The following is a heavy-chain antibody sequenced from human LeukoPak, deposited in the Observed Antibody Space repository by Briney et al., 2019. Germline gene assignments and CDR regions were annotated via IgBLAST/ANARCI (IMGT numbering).Heavy chain of an antibody. CDR1: GASITSGSYY. V-gene: IGHV4-61*02. Sequence: SSETLSLTCTVSGASITSGSYYWSWIRQPAGKGLEWIGRIYTSGDTNYNPSLESRVTMSIDTSKNQFSLNLSSVTAADTAVYYCARGSALFDPWGQGTLVTVSS. CDR2: IYTSGDT. J-gene: IGHJ5*02. CDR3: ARGSALFDP.